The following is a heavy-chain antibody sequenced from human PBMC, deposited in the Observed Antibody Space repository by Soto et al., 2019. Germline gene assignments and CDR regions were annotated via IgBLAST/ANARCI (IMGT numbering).Heavy chain of an antibody. CDR2: ISVTGTRT. V-gene: IGHV3-23*01. Sequence: PGGSLRLSCAASGFVFSNYAMAWVRQVPGKGLEWVSTISVTGTRTHYADSVEGRFTISRDNFKSTLFLQMNSLRAADTAIYYCAIDYSTGYSDSWGQGTPVTVSS. CDR3: AIDYSTGYSDS. D-gene: IGHD3-9*01. CDR1: GFVFSNYA. J-gene: IGHJ5*02.